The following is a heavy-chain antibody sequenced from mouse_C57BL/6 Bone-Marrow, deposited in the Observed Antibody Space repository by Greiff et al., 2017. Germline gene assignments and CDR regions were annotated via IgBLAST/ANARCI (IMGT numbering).Heavy chain of an antibody. CDR2: INPNYGTT. Sequence: EVKLQESGPELVKPGASVKISCKASGYSFTDYNMNWVKQSNGKSLEWIGVINPNYGTTSYNQKFKGKATLTVDQSSSTAYMQLNSLTSEDSAVYCCARGYDYDYARDYWGQGTSVTVSS. CDR3: ARGYDYDYARDY. D-gene: IGHD2-4*01. J-gene: IGHJ4*01. CDR1: GYSFTDYN. V-gene: IGHV1-39*01.